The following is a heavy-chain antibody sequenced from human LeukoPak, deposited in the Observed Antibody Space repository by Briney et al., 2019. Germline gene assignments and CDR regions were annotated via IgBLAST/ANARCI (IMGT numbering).Heavy chain of an antibody. J-gene: IGHJ4*02. D-gene: IGHD5-12*01. V-gene: IGHV4-59*01. CDR1: GGSISSYY. CDR3: ARRGPYSGYDYDY. CDR2: IYYSGST. Sequence: SETLSLTCTVSGGSISSYYWSWIRQPPGKGLEWIGYIYYSGSTNYNPSLKSRVTISVDTSKNQFSLKLGSVTAADTAVYYCARRGPYSGYDYDYWGQGTLVTVSS.